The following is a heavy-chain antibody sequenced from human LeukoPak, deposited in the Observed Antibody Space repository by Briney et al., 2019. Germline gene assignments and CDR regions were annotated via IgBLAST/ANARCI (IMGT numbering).Heavy chain of an antibody. Sequence: SQTLSLTCAISGDSVSSNSAAWNWIRQSPSRGLEWLGRTYYRSKWYNDYAVSVESRITINPDTSKNQFSLQLNSVTPEDTAVYYCARDPSSGWPIVDAFDIWAKGQWSPSLQ. CDR3: ARDPSSGWPIVDAFDI. CDR1: GDSVSSNSAA. D-gene: IGHD6-19*01. V-gene: IGHV6-1*01. J-gene: IGHJ3*02. CDR2: TYYRSKWYN.